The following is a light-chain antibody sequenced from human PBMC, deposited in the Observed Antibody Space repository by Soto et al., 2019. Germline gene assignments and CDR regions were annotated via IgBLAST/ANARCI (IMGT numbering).Light chain of an antibody. J-gene: IGLJ2*01. CDR2: GNS. Sequence: QSVLTQPPSVSGAPGQRVTISCTGCSSNIGAGYDVHWYQQLPGTAPKLLIYGNSNRPSGVPDRFSGSKSGTSASLAITGLQAEDEADYYCQSYDSSVSKVVFGGGTKLTVL. CDR3: QSYDSSVSKVV. V-gene: IGLV1-40*01. CDR1: SSNIGAGYD.